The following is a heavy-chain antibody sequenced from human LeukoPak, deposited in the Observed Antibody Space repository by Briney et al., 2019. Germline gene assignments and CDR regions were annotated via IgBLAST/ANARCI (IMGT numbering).Heavy chain of an antibody. CDR3: ARSPIVVVPDY. D-gene: IGHD2-15*01. CDR1: GFSFSSSW. J-gene: IGHJ4*02. Sequence: GGSLRLSCVASGFSFSSSWMHWVRQVPGKGLAWVSRINSDGSSASYADSVKGRFTISRDNAKNSLYLQMNSLRAEDTAVYYCARSPIVVVPDYWGQGTLVTVSS. CDR2: INSDGSSA. V-gene: IGHV3-74*01.